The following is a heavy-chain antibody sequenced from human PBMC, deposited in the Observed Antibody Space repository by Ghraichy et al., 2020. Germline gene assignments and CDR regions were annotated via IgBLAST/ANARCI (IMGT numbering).Heavy chain of an antibody. J-gene: IGHJ5*02. V-gene: IGHV4-34*01. D-gene: IGHD2-8*02. CDR3: ARLDRGSCSGGGCRGS. CDR2: INHSGKT. Sequence: SQTLSLTCAVYGVSFSDYYWCWIRQSPGKGLEWIGEINHSGKTNYNPSLKSRVTISVDTSKSQFSLKVTPVTAADTAVYYCARLDRGSCSGGGCRGSWGQGTLVTVSS. CDR1: GVSFSDYY.